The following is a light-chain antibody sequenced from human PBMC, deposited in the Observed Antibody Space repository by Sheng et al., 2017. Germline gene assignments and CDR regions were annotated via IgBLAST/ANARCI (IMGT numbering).Light chain of an antibody. CDR3: QQYGSSPPKWT. V-gene: IGKV3-20*01. J-gene: IGKJ1*01. CDR2: GAS. CDR1: QSVSNKY. Sequence: ETVLTQSPGTLSLSPGERATLSCRASQSVSNKYVAWYQQKPGQAPRLLIFGASNRATDIPDRFSGSGSGTDFTLTISRLEPEDFAVYYCQQYGSSPPKWTFGQGTKVEIK.